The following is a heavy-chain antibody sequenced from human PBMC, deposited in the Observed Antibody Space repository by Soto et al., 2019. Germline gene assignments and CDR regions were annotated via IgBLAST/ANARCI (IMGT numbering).Heavy chain of an antibody. CDR3: ARGTSLWSGYRYGMDV. V-gene: IGHV4-39*01. D-gene: IGHD3-3*01. Sequence: QLQLQESGPGLVKPSETLSLTCTVSGGSISSSSYFWGWIRQPPGKGLEWIGSIYYSGSTYYNPSLKSRVTISVDTSKNQFSLKLSSVTAADTAVYYFARGTSLWSGYRYGMDVWGQGTTVTVSS. CDR1: GGSISSSSYF. CDR2: IYYSGST. J-gene: IGHJ6*02.